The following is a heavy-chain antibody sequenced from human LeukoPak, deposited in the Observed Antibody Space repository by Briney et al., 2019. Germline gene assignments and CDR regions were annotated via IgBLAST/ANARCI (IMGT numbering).Heavy chain of an antibody. Sequence: SETLSLTCAVSGGSISSSNWWSWVRQPPGKGLEWIGEIYHSGSTNYNPSLKSRVTISVDKSKNQFSLKLSSVTAADTAVYYCARGLNMVRGVIKGTHFDYWGQGTLVTVSS. D-gene: IGHD3-10*01. CDR2: IYHSGST. J-gene: IGHJ4*02. CDR3: ARGLNMVRGVIKGTHFDY. CDR1: GGSISSSNW. V-gene: IGHV4-4*02.